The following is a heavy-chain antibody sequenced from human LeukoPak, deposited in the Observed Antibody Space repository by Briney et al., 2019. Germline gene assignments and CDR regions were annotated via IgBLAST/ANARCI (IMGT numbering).Heavy chain of an antibody. J-gene: IGHJ5*02. CDR1: DGSISSYY. CDR3: ARDHSTWYSGVYNWFDP. CDR2: IYTSGST. D-gene: IGHD6-13*01. V-gene: IGHV4-4*07. Sequence: SETLSLTCTVSDGSISSYYWSWIRQPAGKGLEWIGRIYTSGSTNYNPSLKSRVTMSVDTPKNQFSLKLSSVTAADTAVYYCARDHSTWYSGVYNWFDPWGPGTLVTVSS.